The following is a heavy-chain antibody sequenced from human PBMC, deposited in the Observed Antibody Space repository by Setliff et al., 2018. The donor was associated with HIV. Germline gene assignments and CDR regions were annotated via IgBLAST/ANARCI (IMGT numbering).Heavy chain of an antibody. CDR2: INSSSGST. CDR3: ARDPAPSSSASYFQH. V-gene: IGHV1-46*01. Sequence: ASVKVSCKASGYTFTSYYMHWVRQAPGQGLEWMGIINSSSGSTTYAQKFQGRVTMTRDTSTSTVYMELSSLRSEDTAVYYCARDPAPSSSASYFQHWGQGTPVTVPQ. J-gene: IGHJ1*01. D-gene: IGHD6-6*01. CDR1: GYTFTSYY.